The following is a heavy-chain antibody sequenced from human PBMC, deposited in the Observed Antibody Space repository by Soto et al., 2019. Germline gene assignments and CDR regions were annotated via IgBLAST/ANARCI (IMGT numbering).Heavy chain of an antibody. Sequence: QVQLQESGPGLVKPSETLSFTCTVSGGSVSSGSNYWSWIRQPPGKGLEWIGYIYYSGSTSYNPSLKSRVTISVDTSKNQFSLKLSSVTAADTAVYYCARLNPRRYFDYWGQGTLVTVSS. V-gene: IGHV4-61*01. CDR3: ARLNPRRYFDY. J-gene: IGHJ4*02. CDR1: GGSVSSGSNY. CDR2: IYYSGST.